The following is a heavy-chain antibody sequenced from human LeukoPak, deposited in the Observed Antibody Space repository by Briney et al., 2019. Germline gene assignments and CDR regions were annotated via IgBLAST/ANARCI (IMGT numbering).Heavy chain of an antibody. CDR3: ARHLGGDNYYYYYYMDV. CDR2: INHSGST. Sequence: SETLSLTCAVYGGSFSGYYWSWIRQPPGKGLEWIGEINHSGSTNYNPSLKSRVTISVDTSKNQFSLRLSSVTAADTAVYYCARHLGGDNYYYYYYMDVWGKGTTVTVSS. D-gene: IGHD4-23*01. CDR1: GGSFSGYY. J-gene: IGHJ6*03. V-gene: IGHV4-34*01.